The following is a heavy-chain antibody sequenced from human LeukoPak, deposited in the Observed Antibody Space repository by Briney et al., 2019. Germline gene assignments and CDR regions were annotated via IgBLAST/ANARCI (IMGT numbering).Heavy chain of an antibody. CDR1: GGSISSYY. Sequence: SETLSLTCTVSGGSISSYYWSWIRQPPGKGLGWIGYIYYSGSTNYNPSLKSRVTISVDTSKNQFSLKLSSVTAADTAVYYCARADYGDYDAFDIWGQGTMVTVSS. CDR3: ARADYGDYDAFDI. V-gene: IGHV4-59*01. J-gene: IGHJ3*02. D-gene: IGHD4-17*01. CDR2: IYYSGST.